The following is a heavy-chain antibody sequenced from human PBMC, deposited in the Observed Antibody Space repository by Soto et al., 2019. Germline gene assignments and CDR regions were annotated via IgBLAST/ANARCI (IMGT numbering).Heavy chain of an antibody. CDR3: ARDTDHGDYVGDH. V-gene: IGHV3-49*03. D-gene: IGHD4-17*01. CDR2: IRTKAYGGTT. Sequence: EVPLVESGGGLVQPGRSLRLSCSTSGFTFGDYAMSWFRQAPGKGLEWVGLIRTKAYGGTTDYVASVKGRLTISRDDCKSIAYLQMNSLKIEDTGVYYCARDTDHGDYVGDHWGQGTLVTVSS. CDR1: GFTFGDYA. J-gene: IGHJ4*02.